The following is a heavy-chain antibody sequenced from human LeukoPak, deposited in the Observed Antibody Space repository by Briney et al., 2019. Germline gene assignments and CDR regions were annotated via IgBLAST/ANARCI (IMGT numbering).Heavy chain of an antibody. D-gene: IGHD3-22*01. J-gene: IGHJ4*02. V-gene: IGHV3-30*02. Sequence: PGGSLRPSCAASGFTFSSYGMHWVRQAPGKGLEWVAFIRYDGSNKYYADSVKGRFTISRDNSKNTLYLQMNSLRAEDTAVYYCAKDYWDYYDSSGSTFDYWGQGTLVTVSS. CDR3: AKDYWDYYDSSGSTFDY. CDR2: IRYDGSNK. CDR1: GFTFSSYG.